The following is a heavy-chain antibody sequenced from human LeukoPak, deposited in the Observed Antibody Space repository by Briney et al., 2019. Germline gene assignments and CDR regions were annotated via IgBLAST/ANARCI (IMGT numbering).Heavy chain of an antibody. CDR3: ARDNLKYDSSGYAVDY. V-gene: IGHV3-33*01. J-gene: IGHJ4*02. D-gene: IGHD3-22*01. CDR1: GFTFSSYG. Sequence: PGGSLRLSCAASGFTFSSYGMHWVRQAPGKGLEWVAVIWYDGSNKYYADSVKGRFTISRDNSKNTLYLQMNSLRAEGTAVYYCARDNLKYDSSGYAVDYWGQGTLVTVSS. CDR2: IWYDGSNK.